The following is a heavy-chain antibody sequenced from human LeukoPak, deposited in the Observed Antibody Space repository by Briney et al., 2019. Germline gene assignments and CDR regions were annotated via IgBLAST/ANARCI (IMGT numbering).Heavy chain of an antibody. V-gene: IGHV5-10-1*01. CDR1: GXTFTNYW. CDR2: IDPSASQT. CDR3: ARRNREKAISLDL. Sequence: PGESLKISFEASGXTFTNYWISWVRQMPGRGLDWMGRIDPSASQTNYNPSFRGHITISVDRSISTVYLQWSSLQASDTAIYYCARRNREKAISLDLWGRGTVVTVSS. J-gene: IGHJ2*01. D-gene: IGHD1-14*01.